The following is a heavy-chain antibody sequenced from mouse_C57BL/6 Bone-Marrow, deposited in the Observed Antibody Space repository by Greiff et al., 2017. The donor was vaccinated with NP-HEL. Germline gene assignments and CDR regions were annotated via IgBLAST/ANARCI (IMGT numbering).Heavy chain of an antibody. Sequence: QVQLKESGAELVRPGASVKLSCKAFGYTFTDYYINWVKQRPGQGLEWIARIYPGSGNTYYNEKFKGKATLTAEKSSSTAYMQLSSLTSEDSAVYFCARGRLYGQAWFAYWGQGTLVTVSA. CDR3: ARGRLYGQAWFAY. J-gene: IGHJ3*01. CDR2: IYPGSGNT. D-gene: IGHD1-1*02. CDR1: GYTFTDYY. V-gene: IGHV1-76*01.